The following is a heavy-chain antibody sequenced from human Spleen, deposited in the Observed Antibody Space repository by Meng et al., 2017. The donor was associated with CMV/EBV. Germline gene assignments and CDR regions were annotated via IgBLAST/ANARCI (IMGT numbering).Heavy chain of an antibody. D-gene: IGHD1-26*01. V-gene: IGHV1-2*02. Sequence: ASVKVSCKASGYTFTGYYMHWVRQAPGQGLEWMGWINPNSGGTNSAQKFKGRVTMTRDTSISTAYMVLSRLRSDDTAVYYCAKAPVGANVYGMDVWGQGTTVTVSS. CDR1: GYTFTGYY. J-gene: IGHJ6*02. CDR3: AKAPVGANVYGMDV. CDR2: INPNSGGT.